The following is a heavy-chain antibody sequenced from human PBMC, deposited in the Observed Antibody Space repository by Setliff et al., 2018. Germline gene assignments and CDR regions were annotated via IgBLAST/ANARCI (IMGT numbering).Heavy chain of an antibody. J-gene: IGHJ4*02. Sequence: LSLTCAVSGGSISSGDYYWSWIRQPPGKRLEWIGEIIHSGSTNYNPSLKSRVTISMDTSKNQFSLKVSSVTAADTAVYYCARSFSRREKFLLDYWGQGALVTVSS. CDR2: IIHSGST. CDR1: GGSISSGDYY. CDR3: ARSFSRREKFLLDY. V-gene: IGHV4-34*12.